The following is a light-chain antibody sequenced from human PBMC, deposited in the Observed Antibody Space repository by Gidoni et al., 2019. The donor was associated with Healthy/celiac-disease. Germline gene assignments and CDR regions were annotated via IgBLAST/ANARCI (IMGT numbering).Light chain of an antibody. J-gene: IGKJ2*01. Sequence: EIVFTQSPGTLSLSPGERATLSCRASQSVSSSYLAWYQQKPGQAPRLLIYGASSSATGLPDRFSGSGSGTDFTLTISRLEPEDFAVYYCQQYGSSPNTFGQGTKLEIK. CDR2: GAS. CDR1: QSVSSSY. V-gene: IGKV3-20*01. CDR3: QQYGSSPNT.